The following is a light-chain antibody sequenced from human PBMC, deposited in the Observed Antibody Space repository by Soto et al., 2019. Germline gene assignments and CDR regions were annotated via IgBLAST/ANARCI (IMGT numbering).Light chain of an antibody. V-gene: IGKV1-5*01. Sequence: DIQMTQSPSTLSASVGDRATITCRASQSISNWLAWYQQSPGKAPKLLIYDASTLESGVPSRFSGSGSGTEFTLTIGSLHPDDFATYYCQQYDSYSPTFGQGTKVDIK. CDR2: DAS. CDR1: QSISNW. CDR3: QQYDSYSPT. J-gene: IGKJ1*01.